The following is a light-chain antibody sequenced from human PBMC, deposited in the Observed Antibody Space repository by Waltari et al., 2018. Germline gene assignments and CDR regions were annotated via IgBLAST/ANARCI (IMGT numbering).Light chain of an antibody. CDR1: QTISNY. J-gene: IGKJ1*01. Sequence: DIQMTQSPSSLSASVGDRVNITCRASQTISNYLNWYQQKPGKAPKLLIYSASTLQSGVPSRFSGSRYVTDFTLTISSLQPEDFATYYCQQSYSTQTFGQGTKVEVK. CDR2: SAS. V-gene: IGKV1-39*01. CDR3: QQSYSTQT.